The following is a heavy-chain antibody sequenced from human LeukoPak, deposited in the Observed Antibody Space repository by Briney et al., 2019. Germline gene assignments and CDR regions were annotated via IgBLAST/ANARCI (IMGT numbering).Heavy chain of an antibody. D-gene: IGHD5-12*01. Sequence: PGRSLRLSCAASGFSLSGYWMSWVRQAPGKGLEWVARLHANGDEKNFVGSVQGRFTVSRDNAKNSLYLQMNSLRVEDTAVYYCARGGYSFDYLGQGTLVTVSS. CDR3: ARGGYSFDY. CDR2: LHANGDEK. V-gene: IGHV3-7*01. CDR1: GFSLSGYW. J-gene: IGHJ4*02.